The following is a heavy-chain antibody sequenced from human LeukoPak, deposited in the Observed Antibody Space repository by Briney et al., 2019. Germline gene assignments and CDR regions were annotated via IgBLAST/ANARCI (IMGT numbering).Heavy chain of an antibody. J-gene: IGHJ4*02. Sequence: SETLSLTCTVSGGSISSSSYYWGWIRQPPRKGLEWIGSIYYSGSTYYNPSLKSRVTISVDTTKNQFSLKLSAVAAADAAVYYCAASGYHGNSGFDYWGQGTLVTVSS. CDR2: IYYSGST. CDR1: GGSISSSSYY. CDR3: AASGYHGNSGFDY. V-gene: IGHV4-39*01. D-gene: IGHD4-23*01.